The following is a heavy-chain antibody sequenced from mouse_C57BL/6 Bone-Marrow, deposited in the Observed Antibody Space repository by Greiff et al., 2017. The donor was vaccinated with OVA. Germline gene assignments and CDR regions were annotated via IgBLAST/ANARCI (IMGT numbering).Heavy chain of an antibody. CDR1: GFNIKDDY. V-gene: IGHV14-4*01. J-gene: IGHJ3*01. CDR3: TTEGAY. Sequence: EVQGVESGAELVRPGASVKLSCTASGFNIKDDYMHWVKQRPEQGLEWIGWIDPENGDTEYASKFQGKATITADTSSNTAYLQLSSLTSEDTAVYYCTTEGAYWGQGTLVTVSA. CDR2: IDPENGDT.